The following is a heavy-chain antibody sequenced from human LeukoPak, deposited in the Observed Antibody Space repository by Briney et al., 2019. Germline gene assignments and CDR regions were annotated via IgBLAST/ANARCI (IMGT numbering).Heavy chain of an antibody. Sequence: TGGSLRLSCVASGFTFSSHGMNWVRQAPGKGLEWVSYISSSGTTIYNADSVKGRFTISRDNAKNSLFLQMNSLRAEDTAVYYCARDGVLRYFDYYYYYMDVWGKGTTVTISS. V-gene: IGHV3-48*04. CDR3: ARDGVLRYFDYYYYYMDV. D-gene: IGHD3-9*01. J-gene: IGHJ6*03. CDR1: GFTFSSHG. CDR2: ISSSGTTI.